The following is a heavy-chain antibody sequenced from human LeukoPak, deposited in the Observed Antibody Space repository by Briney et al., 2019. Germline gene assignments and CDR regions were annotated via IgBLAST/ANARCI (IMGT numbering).Heavy chain of an antibody. CDR2: INSDGSST. CDR1: GFTFSSYW. CDR3: AKEPHQYEYYFVY. Sequence: PGGSLRLSCAASGFTFSSYWMHWVRQAPGKGLVWVSRINSDGSSTSYADSVKGRFTISRDNSKNTLYLQMNSLRAEDTAVYYCAKEPHQYEYYFVYWGQGTLVTVSS. V-gene: IGHV3-74*01. D-gene: IGHD2-2*01. J-gene: IGHJ4*02.